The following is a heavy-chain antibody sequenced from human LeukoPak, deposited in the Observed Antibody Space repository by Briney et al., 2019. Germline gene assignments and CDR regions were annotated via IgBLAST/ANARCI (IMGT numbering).Heavy chain of an antibody. CDR2: IIPIFGTA. J-gene: IGHJ4*02. Sequence: ASAKVSCKASGGTFSSYAISWVRQAPGQGLEWMGGIIPIFGTANYAQKFQGRVTITADESTSTAYMELSSLRSEDTAVYYCARVAAAGIFEFDYWGQGTLVTVSS. CDR1: GGTFSSYA. CDR3: ARVAAAGIFEFDY. D-gene: IGHD6-13*01. V-gene: IGHV1-69*13.